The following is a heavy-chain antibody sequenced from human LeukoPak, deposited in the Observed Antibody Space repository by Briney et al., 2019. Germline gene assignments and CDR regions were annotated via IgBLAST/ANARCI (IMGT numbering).Heavy chain of an antibody. Sequence: GGSLRLSCAASGFTFDDYAMHWVRQAPGKGLEWVSGISWNSGSIGYADFVKGRFTISRDNAKNSLYLQMNSLRAEDTALYYCAKDYYYYDSSGLIDYWGQGTLVTVSS. CDR2: ISWNSGSI. D-gene: IGHD3-22*01. CDR3: AKDYYYYDSSGLIDY. V-gene: IGHV3-9*01. CDR1: GFTFDDYA. J-gene: IGHJ4*02.